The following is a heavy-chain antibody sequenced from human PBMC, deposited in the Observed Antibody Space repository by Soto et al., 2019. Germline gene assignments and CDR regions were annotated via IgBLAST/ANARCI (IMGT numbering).Heavy chain of an antibody. CDR2: IYYSGST. V-gene: IGHV4-39*01. CDR1: GGSISSSSYY. J-gene: IGHJ5*02. D-gene: IGHD6-13*01. CDR3: ARHVRGIAAAVLNWFDP. Sequence: PSETLSLTCTVSGGSISSSSYYWGWIRQPPGKGLEWIGSIYYSGSTYYNPSLKSRVTISVDTSKNQFSLKLSSVTAADTAVYYCARHVRGIAAAVLNWFDPWGQGTLVTVSS.